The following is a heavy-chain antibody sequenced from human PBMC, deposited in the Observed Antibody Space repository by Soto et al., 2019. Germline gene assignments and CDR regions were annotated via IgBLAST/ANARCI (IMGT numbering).Heavy chain of an antibody. Sequence: PSETLSLTCTVSGGSISSYYWSWIRQPAGKGLEWIGRIYTSGSTNYNPSLKSRVTMSVDTSKNQFSLKLSSVTAADTAVYYCARGSLVRKYYYDSSGYPSTYFDYWGQGTLVA. D-gene: IGHD3-22*01. CDR2: IYTSGST. CDR1: GGSISSYY. CDR3: ARGSLVRKYYYDSSGYPSTYFDY. V-gene: IGHV4-4*07. J-gene: IGHJ4*02.